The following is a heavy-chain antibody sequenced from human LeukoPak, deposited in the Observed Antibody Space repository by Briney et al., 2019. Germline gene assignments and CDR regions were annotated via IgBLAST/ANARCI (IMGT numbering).Heavy chain of an antibody. D-gene: IGHD3-10*01. CDR3: AKDLSGSGSYSLYAFDI. CDR1: GFSFSSYI. J-gene: IGHJ3*02. V-gene: IGHV3-23*01. CDR2: ISGSGGST. Sequence: GGSLRLSCAASGFSFSSYIMSWVRQAPGKGLEWVSAISGSGGSTYYADSVKGRFTISRDNSKNTLYLQMNSLRAEDTAVYYCAKDLSGSGSYSLYAFDIWGQGTMVTVSS.